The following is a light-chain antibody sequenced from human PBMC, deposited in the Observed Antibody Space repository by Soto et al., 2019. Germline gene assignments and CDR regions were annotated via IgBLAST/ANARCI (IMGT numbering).Light chain of an antibody. Sequence: EIVMTQSPATLSVSPGERTTLSCRASQSVGNSLAWYQQKPGQAPRLLIYGASTRATGIPARFSGSGSGTQFTLTISSLQSEDFGVYYCQHYNNWPPYSFGQGTKVEIK. CDR1: QSVGNS. V-gene: IGKV3-15*01. CDR2: GAS. J-gene: IGKJ2*03. CDR3: QHYNNWPPYS.